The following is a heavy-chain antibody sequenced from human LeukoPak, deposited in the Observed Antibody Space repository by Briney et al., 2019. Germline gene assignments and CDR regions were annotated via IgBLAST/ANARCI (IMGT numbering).Heavy chain of an antibody. CDR2: ISGSGGRT. Sequence: GGSLRLSCAASRFTFSSYAMSWVRQAPGKGLEWVSAISGSGGRTYYTDSVKGRFTISRDNSKNTLSLQMNSLRGEDTATYYCAKEVYCGRDCYNPGYGVDVWGQGTTVTVSS. J-gene: IGHJ6*02. D-gene: IGHD2-21*02. V-gene: IGHV3-23*01. CDR1: RFTFSSYA. CDR3: AKEVYCGRDCYNPGYGVDV.